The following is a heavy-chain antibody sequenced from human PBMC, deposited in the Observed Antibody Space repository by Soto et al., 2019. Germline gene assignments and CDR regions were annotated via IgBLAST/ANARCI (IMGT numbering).Heavy chain of an antibody. J-gene: IGHJ3*02. CDR1: GFTFSSYG. D-gene: IGHD3-22*01. CDR3: AKDITMIVHAFDI. CDR2: ISYDGSNK. V-gene: IGHV3-30*18. Sequence: GGSLRLSCAASGFTFSSYGMHWVRQAPGKGLEWVAVISYDGSNKYYADSVKGRFTISRDNSKNTLYLQMNSLRAEDTAVYYCAKDITMIVHAFDIWGQGTMVTVSS.